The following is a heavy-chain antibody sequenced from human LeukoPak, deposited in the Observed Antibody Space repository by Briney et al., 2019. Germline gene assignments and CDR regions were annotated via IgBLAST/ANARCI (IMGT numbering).Heavy chain of an antibody. J-gene: IGHJ3*02. V-gene: IGHV3-64*02. CDR1: GFTFSSYA. CDR2: ISSNGGST. CDR3: ARSSPLGGYAFDI. D-gene: IGHD3-16*01. Sequence: GGSLRLSCAASGFTFSSYAMHWVRQAPGKGLECVSAISSNGGSTYYADSVKGRFTISRDNSKNTLYLQMGSLRAEDMAVYYCARSSPLGGYAFDIWGQGTMVTVSS.